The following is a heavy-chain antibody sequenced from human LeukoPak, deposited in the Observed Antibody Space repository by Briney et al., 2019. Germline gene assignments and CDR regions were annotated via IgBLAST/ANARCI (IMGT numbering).Heavy chain of an antibody. CDR2: ISWNSGSI. CDR1: GFTFDDYA. D-gene: IGHD3-10*01. J-gene: IGHJ4*02. V-gene: IGHV3-9*01. Sequence: GRSLRLSCAASGFTFDDYAMHWVRQAPGKGLEWVSGISWNSGSIGYADSVKGRFTISRDNAKNSLYLQMNSLRAEDTALYYCAKLGELWGDWGQGTLGTVSS. CDR3: AKLGELWGD.